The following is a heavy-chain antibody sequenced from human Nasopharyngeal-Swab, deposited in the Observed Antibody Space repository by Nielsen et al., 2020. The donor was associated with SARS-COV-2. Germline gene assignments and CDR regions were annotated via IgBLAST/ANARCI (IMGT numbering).Heavy chain of an antibody. Sequence: WIRQPPGKGLEWIGSIYYSGSTYYSPSLKSRVTISVDTSKNQFSLKLSSVTAADTAVYYCATERAIAVAGTFGAKFDYWGQGTLVTVSS. CDR2: IYYSGST. D-gene: IGHD6-19*01. J-gene: IGHJ4*02. V-gene: IGHV4-39*01. CDR3: ATERAIAVAGTFGAKFDY.